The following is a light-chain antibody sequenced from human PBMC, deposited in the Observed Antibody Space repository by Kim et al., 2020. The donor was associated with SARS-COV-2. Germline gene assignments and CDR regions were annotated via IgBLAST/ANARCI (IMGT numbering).Light chain of an antibody. Sequence: SASVGDRVTITCRASQSINIYLNWYQQKVGSAPKLLIYDASSLQSGVPSRFSGSGSGTHFTLTISGLQPDDFATYCCQQTYNMPYTFGQGTKLEIK. CDR1: QSINIY. CDR2: DAS. V-gene: IGKV1-39*01. CDR3: QQTYNMPYT. J-gene: IGKJ2*01.